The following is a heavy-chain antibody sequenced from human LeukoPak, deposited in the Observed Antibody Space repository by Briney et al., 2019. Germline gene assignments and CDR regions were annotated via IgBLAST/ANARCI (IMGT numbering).Heavy chain of an antibody. D-gene: IGHD3-22*01. CDR2: IYTSGST. CDR1: GGSISSGSYY. V-gene: IGHV4-61*02. J-gene: IGHJ4*02. Sequence: SETLPLTCTVSGGSISSGSYYWSRIRQPAGKGLEWIGRIYTSGSTNYNPSLKSRVIISVDTSKNQFSLKLSSVTAADTAVYYCARARDDYYDSSEDYWGQGTLVTASS. CDR3: ARARDDYYDSSEDY.